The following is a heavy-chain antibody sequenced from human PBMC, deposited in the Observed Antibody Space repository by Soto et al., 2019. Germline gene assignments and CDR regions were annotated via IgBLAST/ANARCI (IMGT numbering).Heavy chain of an antibody. CDR3: ARDGGRNSGGIDY. V-gene: IGHV1-69*01. Sequence: QVQLVQSGAEVKKPGSSVKVSCKASGGTFSSYSINWVRQAPGQGLEWMGEIIPIFGTANYAQKGQGRVTITADESTSTAYRELSSLRSEDTAVYYCARDGGRNSGGIDYWGQGTLVTVSS. D-gene: IGHD1-26*01. CDR2: IIPIFGTA. J-gene: IGHJ4*02. CDR1: GGTFSSYS.